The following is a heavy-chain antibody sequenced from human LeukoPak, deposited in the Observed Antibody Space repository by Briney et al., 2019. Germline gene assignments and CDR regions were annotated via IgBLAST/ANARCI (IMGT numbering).Heavy chain of an antibody. D-gene: IGHD3-3*01. Sequence: PGGSLRLSCAASGFTFSSAWMTWVRQAPGKGLEWVGRIKSKTDGGTAEHAAPVKGRFTISRDDSQSTLYMQMNSLRPEDTAVYYCTTAPDSMDCWGQGILVTVSS. CDR1: GFTFSSAW. J-gene: IGHJ4*02. CDR3: TTAPDSMDC. CDR2: IKSKTDGGTA. V-gene: IGHV3-15*01.